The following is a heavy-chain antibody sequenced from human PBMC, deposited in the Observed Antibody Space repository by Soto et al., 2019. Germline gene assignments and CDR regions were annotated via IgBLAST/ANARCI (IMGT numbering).Heavy chain of an antibody. CDR3: AKVSTLALDY. Sequence: GSSLRLSCAASGFTVSSYAMSWVRQAPGKGLEWVSAISGSGGSTDYADSVKGRFTISRDNSNNTLYLQMNSLRAENTAVYYCAKVSTLALDYWGQGTVVTVSS. V-gene: IGHV3-23*01. CDR2: ISGSGGST. J-gene: IGHJ4*02. CDR1: GFTVSSYA. D-gene: IGHD2-2*01.